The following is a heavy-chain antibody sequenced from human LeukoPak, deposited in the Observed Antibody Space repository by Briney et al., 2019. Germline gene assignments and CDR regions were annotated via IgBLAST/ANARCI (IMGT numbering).Heavy chain of an antibody. Sequence: TSETLSLTCTVSGGSISSYYWSWIRQPPGKGLEWIGYIYYSGSTNYNPSLKSRVTISVDTSKNQFSLKLSSVTAADTAVYYCARLKYYYDSSGSRAEYFQHWGQGTLVTASS. J-gene: IGHJ1*01. V-gene: IGHV4-59*01. CDR2: IYYSGST. D-gene: IGHD3-22*01. CDR3: ARLKYYYDSSGSRAEYFQH. CDR1: GGSISSYY.